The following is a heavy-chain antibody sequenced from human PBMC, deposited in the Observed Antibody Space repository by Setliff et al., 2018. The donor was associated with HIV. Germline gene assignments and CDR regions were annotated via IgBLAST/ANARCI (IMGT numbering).Heavy chain of an antibody. CDR2: ISRSGNTI. J-gene: IGHJ4*02. CDR3: ARLLRGGGDYFDY. D-gene: IGHD3-10*01. CDR1: GFTFSTYR. Sequence: GGSLRLSCAASGFTFSTYRMTWVRQAPGKGLEWVSYISRSGNTIYYADSVKGRFTISRDNAKNSLFLQMNSLRAEDTAIYYCARLLRGGGDYFDYWGQGTLVTVSS. V-gene: IGHV3-48*04.